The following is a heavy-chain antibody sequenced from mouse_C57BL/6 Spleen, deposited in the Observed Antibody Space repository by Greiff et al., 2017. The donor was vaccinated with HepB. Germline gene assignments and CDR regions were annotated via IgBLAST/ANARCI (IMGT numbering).Heavy chain of an antibody. CDR2: SRNKANDYTT. J-gene: IGHJ3*01. Sequence: EVMLVESGGGLVQSGRSLRLSCATSGFTFSDFYMEWVRQAPGKGLEWIAASRNKANDYTTEYSASGKGRFIVSRDTSQSILYLQMNALRAEDTAIYYCARDAGYYPFAYWGQGTLVTVSA. CDR3: ARDAGYYPFAY. D-gene: IGHD2-3*01. CDR1: GFTFSDFY. V-gene: IGHV7-1*01.